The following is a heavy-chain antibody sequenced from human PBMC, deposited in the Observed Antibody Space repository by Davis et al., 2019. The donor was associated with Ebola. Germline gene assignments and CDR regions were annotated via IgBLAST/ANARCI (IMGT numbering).Heavy chain of an antibody. J-gene: IGHJ4*02. CDR3: SRGGAVKFDY. D-gene: IGHD4-17*01. Sequence: GGFLRLSCAVSGFTFSSYFLCWVPQAPGKGLEWVANIKQDGSEIHYVDSVKGRFTISRDNTNNSLYLQMNSLRNEDTALYYCSRGGAVKFDYWGQGTLVTVSS. V-gene: IGHV3-7*01. CDR2: IKQDGSEI. CDR1: GFTFSSYF.